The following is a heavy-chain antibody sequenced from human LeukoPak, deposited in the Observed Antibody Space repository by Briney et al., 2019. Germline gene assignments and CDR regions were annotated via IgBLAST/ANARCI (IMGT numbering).Heavy chain of an antibody. CDR1: GGSISSSSYY. V-gene: IGHV4-39*07. CDR2: IYYSGST. J-gene: IGHJ4*02. Sequence: SETLSLTCTVSGGSISSSSYYWGWIRQPPGTGLEWIGSIYYSGSTYYNPSLKSRVTISVDTSKNQFSLKLSSVTAADTAVYYCARDGVYYGSGSYYDYWGQGTLVTVSS. CDR3: ARDGVYYGSGSYYDY. D-gene: IGHD3-10*01.